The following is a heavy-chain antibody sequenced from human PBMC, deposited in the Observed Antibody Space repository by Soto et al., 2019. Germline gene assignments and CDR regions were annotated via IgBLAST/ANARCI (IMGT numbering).Heavy chain of an antibody. J-gene: IGHJ4*02. D-gene: IGHD3-16*01. CDR3: AKDAVYNDGLWLMDH. CDR2: IYGSGRGI. Sequence: GGSLRLSCSASGLPHSSFAMMWLRQAPGKGLECVSGIYGSGRGIEYADSVKGRFTISRDNSKNTVYPQMTDLRADDTAVYYCAKDAVYNDGLWLMDHWGQGTQVTVSS. V-gene: IGHV3-23*05. CDR1: GLPHSSFA.